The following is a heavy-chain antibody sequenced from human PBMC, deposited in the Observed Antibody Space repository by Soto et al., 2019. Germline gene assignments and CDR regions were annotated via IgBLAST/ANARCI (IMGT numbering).Heavy chain of an antibody. Sequence: PSETLSLTCAVSGCSIISSNWWSWVRQPPGKGLEWIGEIYHSGSTNYNPSLKSRVTISVDKSKNQCSLKLSSVTAADTAVYYCARMGPGDGYNGNWFDPWGQGTLVTVSS. CDR2: IYHSGST. D-gene: IGHD5-12*01. V-gene: IGHV4-4*02. J-gene: IGHJ5*02. CDR1: GCSIISSNW. CDR3: ARMGPGDGYNGNWFDP.